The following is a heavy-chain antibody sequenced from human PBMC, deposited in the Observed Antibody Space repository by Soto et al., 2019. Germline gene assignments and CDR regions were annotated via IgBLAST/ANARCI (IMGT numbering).Heavy chain of an antibody. CDR2: LLFFGSNK. CDR1: GFTFSSYG. V-gene: IGHV3-30*18. Sequence: PGGSLRLSCAASGFTFSSYGMHWVRQAPGKGLEWVAVLLFFGSNKYYAVSVKGRLTISRDNSKNTLYLQMNSLRAEDTAVYYCAKARDAFDIWGQGKMVTVSS. CDR3: AKARDAFDI. J-gene: IGHJ3*02.